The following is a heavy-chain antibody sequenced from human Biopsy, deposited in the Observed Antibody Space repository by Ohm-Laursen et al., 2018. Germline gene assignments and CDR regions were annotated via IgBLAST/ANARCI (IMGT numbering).Heavy chain of an antibody. CDR2: IYTSGST. J-gene: IGHJ4*02. Sequence: TLSLTCTVSGGSISSSTTYYWAWLRQPAGKGLEWIGRIYTSGSTNFNPSLKSRVTMSIDTSKNQFSLRLSSVTAADTAVYYCARAAFGPFDSWGQGALVTVSS. CDR3: ARAAFGPFDS. CDR1: GGSISSSTTYY. V-gene: IGHV4-61*02. D-gene: IGHD3-16*01.